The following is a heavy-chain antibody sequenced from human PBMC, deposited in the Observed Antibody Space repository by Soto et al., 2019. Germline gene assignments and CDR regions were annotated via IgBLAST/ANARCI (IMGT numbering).Heavy chain of an antibody. J-gene: IGHJ4*02. CDR2: ISYIGTT. D-gene: IGHD3-16*01. CDR3: AREEKQLSRYGGDFDY. CDR1: DGSVNTGNYY. Sequence: QVQLQESGPGLVKPSETLSLTCSVSDGSVNTGNYYWSWIRPPPGKGLEWIGHISYIGTTNYNPSLKSRVTMSVDTSKNQFSLKVTSVTAADTAVYFCAREEKQLSRYGGDFDYWGQGILVTVSS. V-gene: IGHV4-61*01.